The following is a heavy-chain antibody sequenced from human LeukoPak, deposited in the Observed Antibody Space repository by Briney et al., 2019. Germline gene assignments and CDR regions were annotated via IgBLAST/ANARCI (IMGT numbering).Heavy chain of an antibody. D-gene: IGHD3-10*01. J-gene: IGHJ4*02. CDR2: ISNNADTT. Sequence: GSLRLSCSASGFTFTAYSMYWVRQAPGKGLEYVSAISNNADTTYYADSVKGRFTISRGNSKNTLYLQMSSLRAEDTAVYSCVKGWVRGVMNYWGQGTLVTVSS. CDR3: VKGWVRGVMNY. CDR1: GFTFTAYS. V-gene: IGHV3-64D*06.